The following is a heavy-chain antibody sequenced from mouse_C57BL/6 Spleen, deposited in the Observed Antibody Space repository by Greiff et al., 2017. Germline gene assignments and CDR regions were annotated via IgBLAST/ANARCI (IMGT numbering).Heavy chain of an antibody. V-gene: IGHV1-82*01. CDR2: IYPGDGDT. D-gene: IGHD1-1*01. CDR1: GYAFSSSW. CDR3: ARGEDYE. Sequence: QVQLQQSGPELVKPGASVKISCKASGYAFSSSWMNWVKQRPGKGLEWIGRIYPGDGDTTYNVKFTGKATLTADKSSSTAYMQLSSLTSEDATVDFCARGEDYEWGQGTTLTVSS. J-gene: IGHJ2*01.